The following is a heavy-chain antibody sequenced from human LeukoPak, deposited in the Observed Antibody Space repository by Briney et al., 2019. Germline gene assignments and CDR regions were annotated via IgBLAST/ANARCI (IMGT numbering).Heavy chain of an antibody. J-gene: IGHJ4*02. CDR1: GFTFSSYE. Sequence: PGGSLRLSCAASGFTFSSYEMNWVRQAPGKGLEWVSYISSSGSTIYYADSVKGRFTISRDNAKNSLYLQMNSLRAEDTAVYYCARAQEGSCYSHYFDYWGQGTLVTVSS. D-gene: IGHD2-15*01. V-gene: IGHV3-48*03. CDR3: ARAQEGSCYSHYFDY. CDR2: ISSSGSTI.